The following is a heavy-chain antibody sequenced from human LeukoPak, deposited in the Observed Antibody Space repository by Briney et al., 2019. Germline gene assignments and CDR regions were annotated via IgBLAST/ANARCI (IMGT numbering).Heavy chain of an antibody. CDR2: ISGSGGST. CDR3: AKDPGNNNWSYWYFDI. J-gene: IGHJ2*01. V-gene: IGHV3-23*01. D-gene: IGHD1-1*01. CDR1: GFTFSSSA. Sequence: GGSLRLSCAAPGFTFSSSAMTWVRQAPGKGLEWVSSISGSGGSTYYADSAKGRFTISRDNSKNTLYLQMNSLRAEDTAVYYCAKDPGNNNWSYWYFDIWGRGTLVTVSS.